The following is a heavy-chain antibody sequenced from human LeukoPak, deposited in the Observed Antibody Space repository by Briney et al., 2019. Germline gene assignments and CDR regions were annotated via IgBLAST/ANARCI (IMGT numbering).Heavy chain of an antibody. CDR1: GYTFTGYY. Sequence: ASVKVSCKASGYTFTGYYMHWVRPAPGQGLEWMGWINPNSGGTNYAQKFQGRVTMTRDTSISTAYMELSRLRSDDTAVYYCARRRYSGTYQGAFDIWGQGTMVTVSS. CDR3: ARRRYSGTYQGAFDI. D-gene: IGHD1-26*01. J-gene: IGHJ3*02. V-gene: IGHV1-2*02. CDR2: INPNSGGT.